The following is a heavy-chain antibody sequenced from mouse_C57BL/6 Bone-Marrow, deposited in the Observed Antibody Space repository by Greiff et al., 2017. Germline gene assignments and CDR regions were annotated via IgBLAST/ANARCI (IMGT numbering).Heavy chain of an antibody. CDR3: TRDPCAMDY. Sequence: EVKLVESGAGLVKPGGSLKLSCEASGFTFSSYAMSWVRQTPEKRLEWVAYISSGGDYIYYADTVKGRFTISRDISRKPLSLQMSSLKSEDTAMYYCTRDPCAMDYWGQGTSVTGSS. V-gene: IGHV5-9-1*02. CDR1: GFTFSSYA. J-gene: IGHJ4*01. CDR2: ISSGGDYI.